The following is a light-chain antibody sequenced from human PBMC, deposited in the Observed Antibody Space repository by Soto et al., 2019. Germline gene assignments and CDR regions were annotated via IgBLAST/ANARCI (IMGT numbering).Light chain of an antibody. CDR3: GSWYSSLSAYV. CDR2: DDD. J-gene: IGLJ1*01. CDR1: SSNIGGNS. Sequence: QSVMSQPPSVSAAPGQRVTISCSGSSSNIGGNSVSWYQQLPGTAPKLLIYDDDQRPSGIPDRFSGSKSGTSATLGITGLQTGDDADYYCGSWYSSLSAYVFGTGTKLTVL. V-gene: IGLV1-51*01.